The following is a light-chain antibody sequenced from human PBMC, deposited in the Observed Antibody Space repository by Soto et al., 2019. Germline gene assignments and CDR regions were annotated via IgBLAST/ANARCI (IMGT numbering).Light chain of an antibody. Sequence: EIVLTQSPGTLSLSPGERATLSCRASQSVTSNYLAWYQQKPGQAPRLLIYGVSNRATGIPDRFSGSGSGTDFTLTISRLEPEDFAVYYCQQYGSSPRTFGQGTKVDI. V-gene: IGKV3-20*01. CDR2: GVS. CDR1: QSVTSNY. CDR3: QQYGSSPRT. J-gene: IGKJ1*01.